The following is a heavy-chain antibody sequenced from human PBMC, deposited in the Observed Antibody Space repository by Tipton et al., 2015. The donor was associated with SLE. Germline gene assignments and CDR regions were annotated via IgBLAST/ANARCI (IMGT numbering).Heavy chain of an antibody. V-gene: IGHV4-59*11. CDR1: GGSMSRHY. D-gene: IGHD3-10*01. CDR3: ARGSYGTDAFDI. CDR2: IYYSGST. Sequence: TLSLTCSVSGGSMSRHYWSWIRQPPGKGLEWIGYIYYSGSTNYNPSLKSRVTISVDTSKNQFSLKLSSVTAADTAVYYCARGSYGTDAFDIWGQGTMVTVSS. J-gene: IGHJ3*02.